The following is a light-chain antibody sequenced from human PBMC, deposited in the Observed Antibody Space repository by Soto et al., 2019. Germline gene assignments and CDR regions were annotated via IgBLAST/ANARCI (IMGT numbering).Light chain of an antibody. CDR2: AAS. V-gene: IGKV1-39*01. CDR1: QTISSY. CDR3: QQSYSTPIT. Sequence: DIQMSKSPSSLTASVGDRVTITYRTSQTISSYLNWYQQKPGKAPKLLIYAASSLQSGVPSRFSGSGSGTDFSLTISYLQPEDFAIYYCQQSYSTPITFGQGTRLEIK. J-gene: IGKJ5*01.